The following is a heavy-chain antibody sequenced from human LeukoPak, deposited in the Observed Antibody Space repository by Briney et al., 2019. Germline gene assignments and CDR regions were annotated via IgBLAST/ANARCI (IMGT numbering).Heavy chain of an antibody. J-gene: IGHJ5*02. V-gene: IGHV4-59*01. D-gene: IGHD3-3*01. CDR3: ARGSFSYYDFWSGYMSWFDP. Sequence: PSETLSLTCAVYGGSFSGYYWSWIRQPPGKGLEWIGYIYYSGSTNYNPSLKSRVTISVDTSKNQFSLKLSSVTAADTAVYYCARGSFSYYDFWSGYMSWFDPWGQGTLVTVSS. CDR1: GGSFSGYY. CDR2: IYYSGST.